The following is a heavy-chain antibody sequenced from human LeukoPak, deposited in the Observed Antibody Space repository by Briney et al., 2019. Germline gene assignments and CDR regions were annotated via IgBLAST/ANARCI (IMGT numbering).Heavy chain of an antibody. CDR3: KTASATADY. V-gene: IGHV3-30*03. CDR2: LSYDGSHK. D-gene: IGHD2-21*02. J-gene: IGHJ4*02. Sequence: PGGSLRLSWAASGFTFGDYGMHWVRKAPGKGLEWVAVLSYDGSHKYHAGSVKGRFAISRDNSKNTLYLQMNNLRAEDTAVYYCKTASATADYWGQGTLVTVSS. CDR1: GFTFGDYG.